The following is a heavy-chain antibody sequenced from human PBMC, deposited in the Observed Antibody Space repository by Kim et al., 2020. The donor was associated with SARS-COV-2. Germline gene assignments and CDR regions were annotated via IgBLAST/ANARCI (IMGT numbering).Heavy chain of an antibody. D-gene: IGHD3-3*01. CDR1: GFTFSSYG. V-gene: IGHV3-30*18. J-gene: IGHJ3*02. Sequence: GGSLRLSCAASGFTFSSYGMHWVRQAPGKGLEWVAAISYDGSNKYYADSVKGRFTISRDNSKNTLYLQMNSLRAEDTAVYYCAKDFWSGYYTNDAFDIWGQGTMVTVSS. CDR3: AKDFWSGYYTNDAFDI. CDR2: ISYDGSNK.